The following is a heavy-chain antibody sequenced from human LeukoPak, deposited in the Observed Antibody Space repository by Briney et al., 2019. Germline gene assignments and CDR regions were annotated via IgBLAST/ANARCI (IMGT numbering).Heavy chain of an antibody. CDR1: GYTFTSYY. V-gene: IGHV1-2*02. CDR2: INPNSGGT. Sequence: GASVKVSCKASGYTFTSYYMHWVRQAPGQGLEWMGWINPNSGGTNYAQKFQGRVTMTRDTSISTAYMEPSRLRSDDTAVYYCAREDVVVVAATSNWFDPWGQGTLVTVSS. J-gene: IGHJ5*02. CDR3: AREDVVVVAATSNWFDP. D-gene: IGHD2-15*01.